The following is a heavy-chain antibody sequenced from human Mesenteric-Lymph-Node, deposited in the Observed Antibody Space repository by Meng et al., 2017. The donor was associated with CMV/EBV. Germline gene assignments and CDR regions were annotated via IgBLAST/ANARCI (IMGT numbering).Heavy chain of an antibody. CDR2: ISYDGSNK. J-gene: IGHJ4*02. CDR3: ARVRGEGFIAAAGRLRGYFDY. CDR1: GFTFSSYA. V-gene: IGHV3-30-3*01. Sequence: GESLKISCAASGFTFSSYAMHWVRQAPGKGLEWVAVISYDGSNKYYADSVKGRFTISRDNSKNTLCLQMNSLRAEDTAVYYCARVRGEGFIAAAGRLRGYFDYWGQGTLVTVSS. D-gene: IGHD6-13*01.